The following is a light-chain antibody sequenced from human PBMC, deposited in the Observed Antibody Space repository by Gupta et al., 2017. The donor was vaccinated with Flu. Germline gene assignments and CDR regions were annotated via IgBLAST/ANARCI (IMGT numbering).Light chain of an antibody. CDR3: QKYNSAPLT. CDR1: QGISNY. CDR2: AAS. V-gene: IGKV1-27*01. Sequence: EIQMTQSPSSLSASVGDRVTITCRASQGISNYLAWYQQKPGKVPKLLIYAASTLQSGVPSRFSDSGSGTDFTLTISSLQPEDVATYYCQKYNSAPLTFGPGTKVDIK. J-gene: IGKJ3*01.